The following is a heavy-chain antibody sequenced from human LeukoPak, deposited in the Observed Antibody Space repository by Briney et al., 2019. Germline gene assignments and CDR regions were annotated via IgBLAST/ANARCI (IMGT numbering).Heavy chain of an antibody. CDR2: ISAYNGNT. D-gene: IGHD2-15*01. CDR1: GYIFAHNG. J-gene: IGHJ6*02. CDR3: ARDPLVVVAATYYYYYGMDV. V-gene: IGHV1-18*01. Sequence: ASVQVSCKTSGYIFAHNGISWVRQAPGQGLEWMGWISAYNGNTNYAQKLQGRVTMTTDTSTSTAYMELRSLRSDDTAVYYCARDPLVVVAATYYYYYGMDVWGQGTTVTVSS.